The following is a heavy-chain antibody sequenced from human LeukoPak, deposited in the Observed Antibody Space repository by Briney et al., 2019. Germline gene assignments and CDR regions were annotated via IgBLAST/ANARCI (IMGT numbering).Heavy chain of an antibody. V-gene: IGHV1-69*05. CDR3: AREGQDEWELEGYFDY. CDR1: GGTFSSYA. CDR2: IIPIFGTA. D-gene: IGHD1-26*01. J-gene: IGHJ4*02. Sequence: SVKVSCKASGGTFSSYAISWVRQAPGQGLEWMGGIIPIFGTANYAQKFQGRVTITRDTSASTAYMELSSLRSEDTAVYYCAREGQDEWELEGYFDYWGQGTLVTVSS.